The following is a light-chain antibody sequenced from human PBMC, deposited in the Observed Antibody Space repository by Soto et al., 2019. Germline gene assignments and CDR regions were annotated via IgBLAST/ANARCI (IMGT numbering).Light chain of an antibody. CDR3: SSYTTSSTWV. J-gene: IGLJ7*01. CDR1: SSDVGGYDY. CDR2: EVS. Sequence: QSVLTQPASESGSPGQSITISCTGTSSDVGGYDYVSWYQQHPGKAPKLMIFEVSNRPSGVSNRFSGSKSDNTASLTISGLQAEDDADYYCSSYTTSSTWVFGGGIQLTVL. V-gene: IGLV2-14*01.